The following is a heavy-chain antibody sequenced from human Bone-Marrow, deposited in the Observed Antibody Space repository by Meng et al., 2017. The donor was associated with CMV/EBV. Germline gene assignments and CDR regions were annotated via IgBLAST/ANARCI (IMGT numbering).Heavy chain of an antibody. CDR2: INHSGST. CDR3: ARGLGSGAKATFCAY. J-gene: IGHJ4*02. V-gene: IGHV4-34*01. Sequence: SETLSLTCAAYGGSFSCYYWSWIRQPPGKGLEWIGEINHSGSTNYNPSLKSRVTISVDTPKNQFSLKLSFVTAADPAVYYCARGLGSGAKATFCAYWGQGALETVYS. CDR1: GGSFSCYY. D-gene: IGHD3-10*01.